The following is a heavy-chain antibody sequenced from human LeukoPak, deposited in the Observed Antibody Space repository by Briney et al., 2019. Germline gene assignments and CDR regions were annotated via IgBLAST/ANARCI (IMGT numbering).Heavy chain of an antibody. D-gene: IGHD2-15*01. CDR2: IDDRGGST. J-gene: IGHJ6*02. CDR1: GFTFSSSA. CDR3: ARAPPGYCSGGSCLYYYGMDV. Sequence: GGSLRLSCAASGFTFSSSAMSWVRQAPGKGLEWVSSIDDRGGSTYYADSVKGRFTISRHNSKNTLYLQMNSLRAEDTAVYYCARAPPGYCSGGSCLYYYGMDVWGQGTTVTVSS. V-gene: IGHV3-23*01.